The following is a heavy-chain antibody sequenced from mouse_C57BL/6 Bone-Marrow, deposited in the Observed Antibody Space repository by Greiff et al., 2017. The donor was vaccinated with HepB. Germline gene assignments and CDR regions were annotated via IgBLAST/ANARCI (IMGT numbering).Heavy chain of an antibody. CDR2: ISSGGDYI. CDR1: GFTFSSYA. J-gene: IGHJ4*01. Sequence: DVKLVESGEGLVKPGGSLKLSCAASGFTFSSYAMSWVRQTPEKRLEWVAYISSGGDYIYYADTVKGRFTISRDNARNTLYLQMSSLKSEDTAMYYCTRERDYYGSSTCMDYWGQGTSVTVSS. D-gene: IGHD1-1*01. CDR3: TRERDYYGSSTCMDY. V-gene: IGHV5-9-1*02.